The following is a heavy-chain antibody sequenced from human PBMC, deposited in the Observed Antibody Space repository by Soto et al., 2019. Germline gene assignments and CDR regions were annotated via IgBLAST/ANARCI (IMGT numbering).Heavy chain of an antibody. CDR1: GFTFSRYS. V-gene: IGHV3-21*01. D-gene: IGHD2-15*01. CDR3: AIVLTSHCDGGSCYSLYFDY. Sequence: EVQLVESGGGLVKPGGSLRLSCAASGFTFSRYSMTWVRQAPGKGLEWVSSISSTSAYIHYADSVKGRFTISRDNAQNSLYLQMNSLRAEDTAVYYCAIVLTSHCDGGSCYSLYFDYWGQGTLVTVSS. CDR2: ISSTSAYI. J-gene: IGHJ4*02.